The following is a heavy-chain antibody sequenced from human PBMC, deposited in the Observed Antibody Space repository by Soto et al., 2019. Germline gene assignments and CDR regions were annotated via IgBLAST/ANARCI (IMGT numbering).Heavy chain of an antibody. CDR2: IYYSGST. CDR1: GDSISTYY. J-gene: IGHJ5*02. V-gene: IGHV4-59*01. CDR3: ARGYQYYDFWSGYYDQFQQWFDP. Sequence: PSETLSLTCTVSGDSISTYYWSWIRQPPGKGLEWIGYIYYSGSTNYNPSLKSRVTISVDTSKNQFSLKLSSVTAADTAVYYCARGYQYYDFWSGYYDQFQQWFDPWGQGTLVTVSS. D-gene: IGHD3-3*01.